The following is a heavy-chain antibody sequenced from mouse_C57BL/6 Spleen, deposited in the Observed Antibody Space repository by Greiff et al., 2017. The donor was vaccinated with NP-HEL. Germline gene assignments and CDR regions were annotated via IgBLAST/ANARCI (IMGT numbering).Heavy chain of an antibody. CDR3: ARYYYGSSSYAMDY. CDR2: IRNKANGYTT. Sequence: EVKVVESGGGLVQPGGSLSLSCAASGFTFTDYYMSWVRQPPGKALEWLGFIRNKANGYTTEYSASVKGRFTISRDNSQSNLYLQMNALRAEDSATYYCARYYYGSSSYAMDYWGQGTSVTVSS. V-gene: IGHV7-3*01. J-gene: IGHJ4*01. CDR1: GFTFTDYY. D-gene: IGHD1-1*01.